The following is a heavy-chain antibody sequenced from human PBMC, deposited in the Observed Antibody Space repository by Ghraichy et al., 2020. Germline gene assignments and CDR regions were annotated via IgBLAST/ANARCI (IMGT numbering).Heavy chain of an antibody. CDR3: ARSGYYYYYYMDV. Sequence: SCAASGFTFSDYYMSWIRQAPGKGLEWVSYISSSGSTIYYADSVKGRFTISRDNAKNSLYLQMNSLRAEDTAVYYCARSGYYYYYYMDVWGKGTTVTVSS. J-gene: IGHJ6*03. D-gene: IGHD6-25*01. CDR2: ISSSGSTI. V-gene: IGHV3-11*01. CDR1: GFTFSDYY.